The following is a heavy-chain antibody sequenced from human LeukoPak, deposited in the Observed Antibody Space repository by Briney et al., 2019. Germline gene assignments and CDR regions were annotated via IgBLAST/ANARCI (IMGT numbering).Heavy chain of an antibody. Sequence: PSETLSLTCTVSGGSISSYYWSWIRQPAGKGLEWIGRIYTSGSTNYNPSLKSRVTISVDTSKNQFSLKLSSVTAADTAVYYCAREEETTVTTFFDYWGQGTLVTVSS. V-gene: IGHV4-4*07. D-gene: IGHD4-11*01. CDR2: IYTSGST. CDR3: AREEETTVTTFFDY. J-gene: IGHJ4*02. CDR1: GGSISSYY.